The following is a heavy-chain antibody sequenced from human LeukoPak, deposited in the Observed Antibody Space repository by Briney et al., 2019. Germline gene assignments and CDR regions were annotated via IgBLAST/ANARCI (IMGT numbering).Heavy chain of an antibody. D-gene: IGHD3-22*01. CDR3: ARGDYYDSSGYYYNYYYYYYMDV. Sequence: PSETLSLTCTVSGGSISSSSYYWGWIRQPPGKGLEWIGSIYYSGSTYYNPSLKSRVTISVDTSKNQFSLKLSSVTAADTAVYYCARGDYYDSSGYYYNYYYYYYMDVWGKGTTVTISS. CDR1: GGSISSSSYY. V-gene: IGHV4-39*07. CDR2: IYYSGST. J-gene: IGHJ6*03.